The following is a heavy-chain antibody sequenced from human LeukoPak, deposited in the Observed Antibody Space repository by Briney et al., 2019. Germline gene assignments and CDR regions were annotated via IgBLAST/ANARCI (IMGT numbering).Heavy chain of an antibody. V-gene: IGHV3-48*04. CDR1: GFTFSSYS. Sequence: GGSLRLSCAASGFTFSSYSMNWVRQAPGKGLEWVSYISSSSSTIYYADSVKGRFTISRDNAKNSLYLQMNSLRAEDTAVYYCAREREAGTREFDYWGQGTLVTVSS. CDR3: AREREAGTREFDY. CDR2: ISSSSSTI. J-gene: IGHJ4*02. D-gene: IGHD6-13*01.